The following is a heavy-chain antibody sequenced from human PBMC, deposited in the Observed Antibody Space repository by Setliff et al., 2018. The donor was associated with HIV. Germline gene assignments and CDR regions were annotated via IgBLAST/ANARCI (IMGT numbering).Heavy chain of an antibody. J-gene: IGHJ6*02. Sequence: GGSLRLSCTASGFTFSIYSMNWVRQAPGKGLEWVSSISSSGKYIYYADSVKGRFTISRGNAKNSLYLQMNSLIAEDTAVYYCARDEPPREDSSSPVLFYSGMDVWGQGTPVTVSS. CDR1: GFTFSIYS. CDR2: ISSSGKYI. D-gene: IGHD6-6*01. V-gene: IGHV3-21*01. CDR3: ARDEPPREDSSSPVLFYSGMDV.